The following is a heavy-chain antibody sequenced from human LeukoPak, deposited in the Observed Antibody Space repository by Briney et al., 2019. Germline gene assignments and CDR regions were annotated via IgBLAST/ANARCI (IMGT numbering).Heavy chain of an antibody. J-gene: IGHJ4*02. D-gene: IGHD5-18*01. CDR3: ARDGYSYGSDY. CDR1: GFTFSSYG. V-gene: IGHV3-23*01. Sequence: GGSLRLSCAASGFTFSSYGMSWVRQAPGKGLEWVSSVSDSGDDTYYADSVKGRFTISRDNPKNTLYLQMNSLRAEDTAVYYCARDGYSYGSDYWGQGTLVTVSS. CDR2: VSDSGDDT.